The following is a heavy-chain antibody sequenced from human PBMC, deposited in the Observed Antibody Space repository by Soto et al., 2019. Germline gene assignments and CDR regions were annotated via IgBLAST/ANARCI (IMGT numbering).Heavy chain of an antibody. CDR2: INHSGST. Sequence: QVQLQQWGAGLLKPSETLSLTCAVYGGSFSGYYWSWIRQPPGKGLEWIGEINHSGSTNYNPSLKRRVTISVDTSKNQFSLKLSSVTAADTAVYYCARGYYDFWSGYYVSMYFQHWGQGTLVTVSS. CDR1: GGSFSGYY. V-gene: IGHV4-34*01. CDR3: ARGYYDFWSGYYVSMYFQH. J-gene: IGHJ1*01. D-gene: IGHD3-3*01.